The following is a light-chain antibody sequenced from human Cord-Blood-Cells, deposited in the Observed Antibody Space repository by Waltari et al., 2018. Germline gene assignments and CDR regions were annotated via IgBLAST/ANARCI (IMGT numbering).Light chain of an antibody. V-gene: IGLV3-19*01. Sequence: SSELTQDPAVSVALGQTVRITCHGDSLRSYYASWYQQKPGQGPVLVIYGKNNRPSGIPDRFSGSSSGNTASLTITGAQAEDEADYYCNSRDSSGNHVVFGGGTKLTVL. J-gene: IGLJ2*01. CDR3: NSRDSSGNHVV. CDR1: SLRSYY. CDR2: GKN.